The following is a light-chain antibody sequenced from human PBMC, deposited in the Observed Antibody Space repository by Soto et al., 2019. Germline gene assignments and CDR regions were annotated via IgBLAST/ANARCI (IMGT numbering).Light chain of an antibody. CDR1: SSNIGARYD. Sequence: QLVLTQPPSVSGAPGQRVTISCTGSSSNIGARYDVHWYQQLPGTAPKLLIYGNNNRPSGVPDRFSGSKSGTSASLAITGLQAEDEADYYCQSYDRSLSGLFVFGTGTKLTVL. CDR2: GNN. CDR3: QSYDRSLSGLFV. V-gene: IGLV1-40*01. J-gene: IGLJ1*01.